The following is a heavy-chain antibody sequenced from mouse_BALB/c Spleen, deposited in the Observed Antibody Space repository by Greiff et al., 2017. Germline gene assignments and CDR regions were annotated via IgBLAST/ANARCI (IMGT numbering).Heavy chain of an antibody. Sequence: DVQLVESGGGLVQPGGSLKLSCAASGFTFSSYGMSWVRQTPDKRLELVATINSNGGSTYYPDSVKGRFTISRDNATNTLYLQLSSLKSEDTAMYYCARDIQGRGAMDDWGPGTTVTVSS. CDR1: GFTFSSYG. V-gene: IGHV5-6-3*01. J-gene: IGHJ4*01. D-gene: IGHD3-2*02. CDR3: ARDIQGRGAMDD. CDR2: INSNGGST.